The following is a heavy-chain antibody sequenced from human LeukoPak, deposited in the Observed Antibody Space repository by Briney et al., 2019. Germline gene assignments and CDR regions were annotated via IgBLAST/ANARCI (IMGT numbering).Heavy chain of an antibody. CDR1: GGSISSYY. V-gene: IGHV3-7*04. Sequence: PSETLSLTCTVSGGSISSYYWSWIRQAPGKGLEWVASINEDGGEIHYVDSVKGRFAISRDNAKNSLYLQMNSLTAEDTAVHYCVRAHHPGGWFDPWGQGTLVTVSS. D-gene: IGHD3-10*01. CDR3: VRAHHPGGWFDP. J-gene: IGHJ5*02. CDR2: INEDGGEI.